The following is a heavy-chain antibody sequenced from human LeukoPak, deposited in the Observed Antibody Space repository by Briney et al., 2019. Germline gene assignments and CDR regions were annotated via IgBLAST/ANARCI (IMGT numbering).Heavy chain of an antibody. J-gene: IGHJ2*01. D-gene: IGHD2-2*01. CDR3: ARAPPGYCSSTSCYGYWYFDL. Sequence: GGSLRLSCAASGFTFNNYGMHWVRQAPGKGLVWVSRINSDGSSTSYADSVKGRFTISRDNAKNTLYLQMNSLRAEDTAVYYCARAPPGYCSSTSCYGYWYFDLWGRGTLVTVSS. V-gene: IGHV3-74*01. CDR1: GFTFNNYG. CDR2: INSDGSST.